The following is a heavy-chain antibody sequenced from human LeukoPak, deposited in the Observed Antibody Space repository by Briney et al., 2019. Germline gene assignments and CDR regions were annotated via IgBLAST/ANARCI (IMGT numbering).Heavy chain of an antibody. D-gene: IGHD3-10*01. Sequence: GGSLRLSCTTSGFNFRAYWMGWVRQAPGKGLEWVASVKHDKNDIYYVDSVKGRFTLSRDNAKNSLYLQMNSLRVEDTAVYYCARGPPYGSRSDFFDYWGQGTPVTVSS. CDR3: ARGPPYGSRSDFFDY. CDR1: GFNFRAYW. V-gene: IGHV3-7*01. J-gene: IGHJ4*02. CDR2: VKHDKNDI.